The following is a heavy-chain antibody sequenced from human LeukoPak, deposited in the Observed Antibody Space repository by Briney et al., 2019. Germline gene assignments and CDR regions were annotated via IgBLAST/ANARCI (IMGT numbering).Heavy chain of an antibody. Sequence: GGSLRLSCAASGFTFSSYGMYWVRQAPGKGLEWVAVIWYDGSNKYYADSVKGRFTISRDNSKNTLYLQMNSLRAEDTAVYYCARRSTSCYAFDYWGQGALVTVSS. CDR3: ARRSTSCYAFDY. CDR1: GFTFSSYG. J-gene: IGHJ4*02. V-gene: IGHV3-33*01. CDR2: IWYDGSNK. D-gene: IGHD2-2*01.